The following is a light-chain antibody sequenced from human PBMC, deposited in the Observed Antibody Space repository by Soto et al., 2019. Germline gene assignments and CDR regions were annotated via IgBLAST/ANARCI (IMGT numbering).Light chain of an antibody. V-gene: IGKV1-13*02. CDR1: QDIRGA. Sequence: AIQVTQSPSSLSASVGDRVTMTCRASQDIRGALAWYQQKSGKTPNLLIYDVSTLEGGVPSRVSGSGSGTAFTLTISSLQPEDFGTYYCQQFNSYPITFGHGTRLEIK. CDR2: DVS. CDR3: QQFNSYPIT. J-gene: IGKJ5*01.